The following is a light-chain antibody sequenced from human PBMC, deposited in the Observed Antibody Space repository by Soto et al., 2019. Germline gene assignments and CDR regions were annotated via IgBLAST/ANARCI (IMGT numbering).Light chain of an antibody. CDR3: QHHNSYSQT. CDR2: GAS. Sequence: DIQMTQSPPTLSASVGDRVTITCRASQSIRHYLAWYQQMPGKAPKLLIYGASTLQSGVPSRFSGSGSGTEFTLTISSLQPDDFGTYFCQHHNSYSQTFDQGTKV. CDR1: QSIRHY. V-gene: IGKV1-5*01. J-gene: IGKJ1*01.